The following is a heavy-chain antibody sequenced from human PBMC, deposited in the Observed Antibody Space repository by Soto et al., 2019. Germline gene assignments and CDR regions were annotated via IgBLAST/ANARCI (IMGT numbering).Heavy chain of an antibody. CDR2: IYYSGST. V-gene: IGHV4-31*03. D-gene: IGHD6-13*01. J-gene: IGHJ4*02. CDR3: ARAAAAGSGSPFDY. CDR1: GGSISSSRCH. Sequence: PSETLSLTCTVSGGSISSSRCHWGWIRQPPGKGLEWIGYIYYSGSTYYNPSLKSRVTISVDTSKNQFSLKLSSVTAADTAVYYCARAAAAGSGSPFDYWGQGTLVTVSS.